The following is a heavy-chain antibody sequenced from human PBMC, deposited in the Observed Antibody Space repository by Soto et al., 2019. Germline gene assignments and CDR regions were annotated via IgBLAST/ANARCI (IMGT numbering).Heavy chain of an antibody. V-gene: IGHV3-23*01. CDR2: ISGSGGST. D-gene: IGHD4-17*01. Sequence: GGSLRLSCAPSGFTFSSFAMSWVRQAPGKGLEWVSAISGSGGSTYYADSVKGRFTISRDNSKNTLYLQMNSLRAEDTAVYYCAKQSHDYGDYVEYWGQGTLVTVSS. J-gene: IGHJ4*02. CDR1: GFTFSSFA. CDR3: AKQSHDYGDYVEY.